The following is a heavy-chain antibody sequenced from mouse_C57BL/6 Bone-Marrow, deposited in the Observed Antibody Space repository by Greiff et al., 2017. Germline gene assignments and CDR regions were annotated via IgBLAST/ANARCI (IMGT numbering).Heavy chain of an antibody. J-gene: IGHJ4*01. Sequence: VQLQQSGPVLVKPGASVKMSCKASGYTFTDYYMNWVKQSHGKSLEWIGVINPYNGGTSYNQKFKGKATLTVDKSSSTAYMELNSLTSEDSAVYYCAREGDYDYASWGQGTSVTVSS. CDR2: INPYNGGT. CDR1: GYTFTDYY. V-gene: IGHV1-19*01. CDR3: AREGDYDYAS. D-gene: IGHD2-4*01.